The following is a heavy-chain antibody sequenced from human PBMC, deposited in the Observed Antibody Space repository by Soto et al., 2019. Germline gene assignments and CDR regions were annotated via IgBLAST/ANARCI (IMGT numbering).Heavy chain of an antibody. J-gene: IGHJ6*02. CDR3: ARVWARPGVLRYYYYGMDV. Sequence: SVKVSCKASGDVFRSYGINWVRQAPGQGLEWMGGIIPISGTTNYAQKFQGRVAITADESTDTVYMELSRLRSEDTAVYYCARVWARPGVLRYYYYGMDVWGQGTTVTVSS. D-gene: IGHD6-6*01. V-gene: IGHV1-69*13. CDR2: IIPISGTT. CDR1: GDVFRSYG.